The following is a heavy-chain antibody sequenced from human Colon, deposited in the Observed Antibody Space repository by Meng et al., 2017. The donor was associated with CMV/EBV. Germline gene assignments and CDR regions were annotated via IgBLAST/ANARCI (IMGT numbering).Heavy chain of an antibody. D-gene: IGHD2-2*03. J-gene: IGHJ6*02. CDR3: ARDGYCSSTSCHWWAYGMDV. Sequence: GESLKISCAASGFTFSAYEMNWVRQAPGKGLEWLSYIGTTGASTSHADSVKGRFTISRDNAKNSLYLQMDGLRDEDTAVYYCARDGYCSSTSCHWWAYGMDVWGQGTTVTVSS. V-gene: IGHV3-48*03. CDR1: GFTFSAYE. CDR2: IGTTGAST.